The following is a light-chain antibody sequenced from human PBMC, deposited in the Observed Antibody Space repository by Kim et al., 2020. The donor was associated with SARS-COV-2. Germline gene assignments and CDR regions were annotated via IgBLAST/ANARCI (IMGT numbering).Light chain of an antibody. CDR2: GGR. CDR1: RGSIARNY. Sequence: GKNVNLSWHRNRGSIARNYWEWYQERPGSSPTTMIYGGRKEPSWVPDRFSGSIDHSSNSASLTISGLKAEDEADYYCQSYDSNNGVFGGGTQLTVL. V-gene: IGLV6-57*01. CDR3: QSYDSNNGV. J-gene: IGLJ3*02.